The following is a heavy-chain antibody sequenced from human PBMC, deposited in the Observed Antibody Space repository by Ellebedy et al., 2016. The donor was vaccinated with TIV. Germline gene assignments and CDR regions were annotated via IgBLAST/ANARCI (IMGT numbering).Heavy chain of an antibody. J-gene: IGHJ6*02. CDR2: INAGNGNT. Sequence: ASVKVSCKASGYTFTSYAMHWVRQAPGQRLEWMGWINAGNGNTKYSQKFQGRVTITRDTSASTAYMELSSLRSEDTAVYYCATGGSSLLRFLEWPFMDVWGQGTTVTVSS. V-gene: IGHV1-3*01. D-gene: IGHD3-3*01. CDR3: ATGGSSLLRFLEWPFMDV. CDR1: GYTFTSYA.